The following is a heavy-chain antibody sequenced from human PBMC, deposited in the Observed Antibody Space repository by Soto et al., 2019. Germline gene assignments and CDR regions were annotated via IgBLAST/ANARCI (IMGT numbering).Heavy chain of an antibody. V-gene: IGHV3-23*01. CDR2: VSEST. CDR3: AKGFSYNSGWYRWFDP. Sequence: GGSLSLSCVASGFTFTSYAMSWVRQAPGKGLEWVAAVSESTYYADSVKGRFTISRDNSKNTLYLQMNSLRAEDTAVYYCAKGFSYNSGWYRWFDPWGQGTLVTVSS. CDR1: GFTFTSYA. J-gene: IGHJ5*02. D-gene: IGHD6-19*01.